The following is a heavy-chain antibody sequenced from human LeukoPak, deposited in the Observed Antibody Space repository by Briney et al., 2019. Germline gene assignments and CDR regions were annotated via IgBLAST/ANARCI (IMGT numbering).Heavy chain of an antibody. CDR2: INHSGST. V-gene: IGHV4-34*01. CDR3: ARGPFTYYYDSSGYGKYFQH. CDR1: GVSFSGYY. Sequence: PSETLTLTCAVYGVSFSGYYWRWIRQPPGKGLEWIGEINHSGSTNYNPSLKSRVTISGDTSKTQSSVKLSSVTAADTAVYYCARGPFTYYYDSSGYGKYFQHWGQGTLVTVSS. J-gene: IGHJ1*01. D-gene: IGHD3-22*01.